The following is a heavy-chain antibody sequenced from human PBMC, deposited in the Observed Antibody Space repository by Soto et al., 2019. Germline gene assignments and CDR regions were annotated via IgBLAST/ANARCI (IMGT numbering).Heavy chain of an antibody. CDR3: AKSIAVATAWLDP. CDR2: IWYDGSNK. CDR1: GFTFSDYV. V-gene: IGHV3-33*06. J-gene: IGHJ5*02. D-gene: IGHD6-19*01. Sequence: GGSLRLSCAASGFTFSDYVMHWVRQAPVKGLEWVAGIWYDGSNKYYADSVKGRFTISRDNSKNSVYLQMNSLRAEDTAVYYCAKSIAVATAWLDPAGDGTVVTVSS.